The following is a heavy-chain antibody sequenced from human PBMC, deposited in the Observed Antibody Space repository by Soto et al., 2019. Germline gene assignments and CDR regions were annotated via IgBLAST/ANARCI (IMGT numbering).Heavy chain of an antibody. D-gene: IGHD3-22*01. CDR2: IIPIFGTA. J-gene: IGHJ4*02. CDR3: ARGASNYYDSRGWVRLDY. CDR1: GGTFSSYA. V-gene: IGHV1-69*01. Sequence: QVQLVQSGAEVKKPGSSVKVSCKASGGTFSSYAISWVRQAPGQGLEWMGGIIPIFGTANYAQKFQGRVTITEDESTSTAYMELSSLRGEDTAVYYCARGASNYYDSRGWVRLDYWGQGTLVTVSS.